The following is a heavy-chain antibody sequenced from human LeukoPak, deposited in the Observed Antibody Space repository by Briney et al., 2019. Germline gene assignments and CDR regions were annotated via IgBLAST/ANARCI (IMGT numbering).Heavy chain of an antibody. CDR1: GFTFSSYE. J-gene: IGHJ4*02. D-gene: IGHD3-3*01. V-gene: IGHV3-48*03. CDR3: ARVPYYDFWSGYQFDY. CDR2: ISSSGSTI. Sequence: GGSLRLSCAASGFTFSSYEMNWVRQAPGKGLEWVSYISSSGSTIYYADSVKGRFTISRDNAKNSLYLQMHSLRAEDTAVYYCARVPYYDFWSGYQFDYWGQGTLSPSPQ.